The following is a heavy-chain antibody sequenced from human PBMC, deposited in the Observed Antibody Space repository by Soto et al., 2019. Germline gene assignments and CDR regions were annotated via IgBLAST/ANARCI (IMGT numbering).Heavy chain of an antibody. CDR3: ARGQLDWFDP. CDR2: INHSGST. J-gene: IGHJ5*02. D-gene: IGHD6-13*01. Sequence: QVQLQQWGAGLLKPSETLSLTCAVYGGSFSGYYWSWIRQPPGKGLEWIGEINHSGSTNYNPSLKSRVTISVDTPKNQFSLKLSSVTAADTAVYYCARGQLDWFDPWGQGTLVTVSS. CDR1: GGSFSGYY. V-gene: IGHV4-34*01.